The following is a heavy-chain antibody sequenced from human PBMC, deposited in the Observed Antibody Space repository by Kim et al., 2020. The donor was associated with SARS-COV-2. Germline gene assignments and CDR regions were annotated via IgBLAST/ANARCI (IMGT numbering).Heavy chain of an antibody. CDR3: AKSSTAAAGEDAFDI. Sequence: DSVKGRFTISRDNSKNTLYLQMNSLRAEDTAVYYCAKSSTAAAGEDAFDIWGQGTMVTVSS. D-gene: IGHD6-13*01. V-gene: IGHV3-23*01. J-gene: IGHJ3*02.